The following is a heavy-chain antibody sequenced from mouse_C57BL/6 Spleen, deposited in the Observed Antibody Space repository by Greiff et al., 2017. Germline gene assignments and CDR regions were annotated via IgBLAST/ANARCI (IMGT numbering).Heavy chain of an antibody. CDR3: ARVREPIYYDHGGYFDV. Sequence: VQLQQSGPELVKPGASVKMSCKASGYTFTDYNMHWVKQSHGKSLEWIGYINPNNGGTSYNQKFKGKATLTVNKSSSTAYMELRSLTSEDSAVXYCARVREPIYYDHGGYFDVWGTGTTVTVSS. CDR2: INPNNGGT. V-gene: IGHV1-22*01. D-gene: IGHD2-4*01. J-gene: IGHJ1*03. CDR1: GYTFTDYN.